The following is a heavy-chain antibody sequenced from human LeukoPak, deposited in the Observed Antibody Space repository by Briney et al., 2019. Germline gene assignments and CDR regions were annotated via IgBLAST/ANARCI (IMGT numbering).Heavy chain of an antibody. Sequence: SETLSLTCTVSGGSISTNYWNWIRQPAGKRLEWIGRIYVTGTTYYNPSLKSRLTMSVDASRNQFFLNLSSVTAADTAVYYCARGGPDLAREYFQYWGQGTLVTVS. CDR2: IYVTGTT. D-gene: IGHD5-12*01. V-gene: IGHV4-4*07. CDR3: ARGGPDLAREYFQY. J-gene: IGHJ1*01. CDR1: GGSISTNY.